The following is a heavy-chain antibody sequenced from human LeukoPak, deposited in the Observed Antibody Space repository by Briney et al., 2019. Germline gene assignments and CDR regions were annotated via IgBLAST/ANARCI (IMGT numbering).Heavy chain of an antibody. V-gene: IGHV4-59*01. CDR3: ARADYKLHFDY. J-gene: IGHJ4*02. Sequence: SETLSLTCTVSGGSISSYYWSWIRQPPGKGLEWIGYIYYSGSTNYNPSLKSRVTISVDTSKNQFSLKLSSVTAADTAVYYCARADYKLHFDYWGREPWSPSPQ. D-gene: IGHD4-11*01. CDR2: IYYSGST. CDR1: GGSISSYY.